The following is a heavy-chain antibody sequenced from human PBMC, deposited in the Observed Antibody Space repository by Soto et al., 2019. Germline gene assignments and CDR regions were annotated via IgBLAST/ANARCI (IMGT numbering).Heavy chain of an antibody. CDR1: GFTFSSSA. J-gene: IGHJ6*03. CDR3: AKGSRGAYYYCMDV. V-gene: IGHV3-23*01. CDR2: ISNSGGTT. Sequence: EVQMLESGGGLVQPGGSLRLSCAASGFTFSSSAMNWVRQAPGKGLEWVSSISNSGGTTSYADSVKGRFTISRDNSKNTLYLQMNSLRAGDTAVYYCAKGSRGAYYYCMDVWGKGTTVTVSS.